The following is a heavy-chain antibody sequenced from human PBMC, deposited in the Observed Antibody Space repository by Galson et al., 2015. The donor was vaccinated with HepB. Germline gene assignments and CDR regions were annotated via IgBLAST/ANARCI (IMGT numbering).Heavy chain of an antibody. CDR3: ARDPPPNWGLWVNYYYYGMDV. D-gene: IGHD7-27*01. J-gene: IGHJ6*02. Sequence: SLRLSCAASGFTFSSYGMHWVRQAPGKGLEWVAVIWYDGSNKYYADSVKGRFTISRDNSKNTLYLQMNSLRAEDTAVYYCARDPPPNWGLWVNYYYYGMDVWGQGTTVTVSS. CDR1: GFTFSSYG. V-gene: IGHV3-33*08. CDR2: IWYDGSNK.